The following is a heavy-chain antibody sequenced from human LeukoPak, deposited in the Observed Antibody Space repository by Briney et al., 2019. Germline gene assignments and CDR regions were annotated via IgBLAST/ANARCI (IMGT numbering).Heavy chain of an antibody. V-gene: IGHV3-9*01. CDR3: AKDMGLDGLDWYFDL. J-gene: IGHJ2*01. CDR1: GFTFDDYA. CDR2: ISWNSGSI. Sequence: LPGGSLRLSCAASGFTFDDYAMHWVRQAPGKGLEWVSGISWNSGSIGYADSVKGRFTISRDNAKNSLYLQMNSLRAEDTALYYCAKDMGLDGLDWYFDLWGRGTLVTVSS.